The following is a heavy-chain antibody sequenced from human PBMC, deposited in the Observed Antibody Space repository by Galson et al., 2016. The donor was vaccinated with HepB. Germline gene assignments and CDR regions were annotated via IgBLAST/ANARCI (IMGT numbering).Heavy chain of an antibody. CDR1: GYSFTNYY. J-gene: IGHJ4*02. CDR3: ARDRYSISSRPRWYYDY. CDR2: INPSGGST. V-gene: IGHV1-46*01. Sequence: SVKVSCKASGYSFTNYYLHWVRQAPGQGLEWLGEINPSGGSTRYPQKFQGRVTMARDTFTSTVYMELSSLRFDDTAVYYCARDRYSISSRPRWYYDYWGQGTLVTVSS. D-gene: IGHD6-6*01.